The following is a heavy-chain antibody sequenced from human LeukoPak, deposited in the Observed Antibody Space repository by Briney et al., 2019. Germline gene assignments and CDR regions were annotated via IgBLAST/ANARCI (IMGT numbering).Heavy chain of an antibody. Sequence: PSETLSLTCTVSGGSISSYYWSWIRQPPGQGLEWIGYIYYSGSTNYNPSLKSRVTISVDTSKNQFSLKLNSVTAADTAVYYCAKSNGYGLVDIWGQGTVVTVSS. J-gene: IGHJ3*02. V-gene: IGHV4-59*12. CDR3: AKSNGYGLVDI. CDR1: GGSISSYY. D-gene: IGHD3-10*01. CDR2: IYYSGST.